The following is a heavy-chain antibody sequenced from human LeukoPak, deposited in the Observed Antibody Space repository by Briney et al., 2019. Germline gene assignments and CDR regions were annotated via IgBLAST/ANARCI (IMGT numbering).Heavy chain of an antibody. CDR1: GYTFTSYY. V-gene: IGHV1-46*01. Sequence: ASVKVSCKASGYTFTSYYMHWVRQAPGQGLEWMGIINPSGGSTSYAQKFQGRVTMTRDMSTSTVYMELSSVRSEDTAVYYCARGAPFYYDSSGYPRDYWGQGTLVTVSS. D-gene: IGHD3-22*01. CDR2: INPSGGST. J-gene: IGHJ4*02. CDR3: ARGAPFYYDSSGYPRDY.